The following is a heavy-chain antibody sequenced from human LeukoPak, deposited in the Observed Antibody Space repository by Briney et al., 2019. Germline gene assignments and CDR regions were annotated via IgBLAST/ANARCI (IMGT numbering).Heavy chain of an antibody. J-gene: IGHJ4*02. V-gene: IGHV1-18*01. CDR2: ISAYNGNT. CDR1: GYTFTSYG. D-gene: IGHD3-16*02. CDR3: AREYQVITFAGVIVHQGFDY. Sequence: ASVKVSCKASGYTFTSYGISWVRQAPGQGLEWMGWISAYNGNTNYAQKLQGRVTMTTDTSTSTAYMELRSLRSEDTAVYYCAREYQVITFAGVIVHQGFDYWGQGTLVTVSS.